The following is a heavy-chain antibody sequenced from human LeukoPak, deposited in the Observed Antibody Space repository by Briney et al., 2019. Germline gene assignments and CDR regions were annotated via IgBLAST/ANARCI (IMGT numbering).Heavy chain of an antibody. CDR2: ISGSGGST. J-gene: IGHJ6*03. CDR3: AKSPKGYYYYYMDV. Sequence: GGSLRLSCAASGFTFSSYAMSWVRQAPGKGLEWVSAISGSGGSTYYADSVKGRFTISRDSSKNTLYLQMNSLRAEDTAVYYCAKSPKGYYYYYMDVWGKGTTVTVSS. CDR1: GFTFSSYA. V-gene: IGHV3-23*01.